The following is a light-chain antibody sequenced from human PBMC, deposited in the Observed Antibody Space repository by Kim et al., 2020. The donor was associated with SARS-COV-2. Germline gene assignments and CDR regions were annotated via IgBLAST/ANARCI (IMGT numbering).Light chain of an antibody. V-gene: IGLV1-51*01. Sequence: GQKGTSSCSGRSSNIVNNYVSWYQQLPRTAPKLLIYDNNKRPSGIPDRFSGSKSDTSATLGITGLQTGDEADYYCGTWDSSLSAGVFGGGTKLTVL. CDR1: SSNIVNNY. CDR2: DNN. J-gene: IGLJ3*02. CDR3: GTWDSSLSAGV.